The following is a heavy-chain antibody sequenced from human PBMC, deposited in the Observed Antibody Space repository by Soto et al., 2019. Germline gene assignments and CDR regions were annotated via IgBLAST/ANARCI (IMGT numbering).Heavy chain of an antibody. CDR3: ARGGLLGYYYGMDV. V-gene: IGHV1-69*13. CDR2: IIPIFGTA. D-gene: IGHD3-22*01. CDR1: GGTFSSYA. Sequence: ASVKVSCKASGGTFSSYAISWVRQAPGQGLEWMGGIIPIFGTANYAQKFQGRVTITADESTSTAYMELSSLRSEDTAVYYCARGGLLGYYYGMDVWGQGTTVTVSS. J-gene: IGHJ6*02.